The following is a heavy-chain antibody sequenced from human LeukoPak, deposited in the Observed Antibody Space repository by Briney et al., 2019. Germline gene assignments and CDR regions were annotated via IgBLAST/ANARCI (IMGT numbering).Heavy chain of an antibody. Sequence: ASVTVSCKVSGYTLTELPMHWVRQAPGKGLEWMGGFDPEDGETIYAQKFQGRVTMTEDTSTDTAYMELSSLRSEDTAVYYCARGYSSSWYYNYYYYGMDVWGQGTTVTVSS. V-gene: IGHV1-24*01. D-gene: IGHD6-13*01. J-gene: IGHJ6*02. CDR3: ARGYSSSWYYNYYYYGMDV. CDR1: GYTLTELP. CDR2: FDPEDGET.